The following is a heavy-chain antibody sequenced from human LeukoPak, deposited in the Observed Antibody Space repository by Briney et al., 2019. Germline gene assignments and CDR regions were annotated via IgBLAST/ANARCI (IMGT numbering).Heavy chain of an antibody. V-gene: IGHV3-30*18. J-gene: IGHJ4*02. D-gene: IGHD6-19*01. Sequence: GGSLRLSCAASGFTFSSYDMHWVRQAPGKGLEWVAVMSYDGSNKYYADSVKGRFTISRDNSKNTLYLQMNSLRAEDTAVYYCAKLAVAGTDYWGQGTLVTVSS. CDR3: AKLAVAGTDY. CDR1: GFTFSSYD. CDR2: MSYDGSNK.